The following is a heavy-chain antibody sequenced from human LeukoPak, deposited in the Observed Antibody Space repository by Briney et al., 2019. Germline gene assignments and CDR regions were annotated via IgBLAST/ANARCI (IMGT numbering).Heavy chain of an antibody. D-gene: IGHD1-26*01. Sequence: GGSLRLSCAASGFPFSNAWMSWIRQPPGKGLEWVGRIKSKANGETIDYSALVEGRFIISRDDSKNTLYLQMNSLKTEDTATYYCEVGATGPMMGGQGTVVTVSS. CDR3: EVGATGPMM. V-gene: IGHV3-15*01. CDR2: IKSKANGETI. CDR1: GFPFSNAW. J-gene: IGHJ4*02.